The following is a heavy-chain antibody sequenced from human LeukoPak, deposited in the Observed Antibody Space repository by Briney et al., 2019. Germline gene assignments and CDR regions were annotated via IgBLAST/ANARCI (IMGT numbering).Heavy chain of an antibody. J-gene: IGHJ4*02. V-gene: IGHV3-21*01. CDR3: AKVPWGDTSRMVY. CDR2: IGTSSSYI. D-gene: IGHD1-26*01. Sequence: GGSLRLSCAASGFTFTAFGLNWVRQAPGRGLEWVASIGTSSSYIYYADSLEGRFTISRDDAEDSLHLQMNSLRVEDTAVYYCAKVPWGDTSRMVYWGQGTLVTVSS. CDR1: GFTFTAFG.